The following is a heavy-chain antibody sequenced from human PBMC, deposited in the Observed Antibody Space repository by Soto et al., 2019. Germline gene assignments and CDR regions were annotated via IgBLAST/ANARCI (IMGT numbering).Heavy chain of an antibody. CDR3: ARALNPDYYYNGMDV. Sequence: QVQLQESGPGLVKPSQTLSLTCTVSGGSVSSAGYYWSWIRQHPGKGLEWIGYIYYSGSTYYNPSLKSRVPISIDTSKNQFALKLSSVTAADTAVYYCARALNPDYYYNGMDVWGQGTTVTVSS. J-gene: IGHJ6*02. CDR2: IYYSGST. V-gene: IGHV4-31*03. CDR1: GGSVSSAGYY.